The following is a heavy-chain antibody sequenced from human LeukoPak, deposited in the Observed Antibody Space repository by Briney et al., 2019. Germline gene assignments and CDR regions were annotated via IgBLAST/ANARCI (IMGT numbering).Heavy chain of an antibody. D-gene: IGHD3-10*01. V-gene: IGHV4-61*08. Sequence: SGPTLVNPTQTLTLTCTFSGFSLSTSGVGVGWIRQPPGKGLEWIGYIYYSGSTNYNPSLKSRVTISVDTSKNQFSLKLSSVTAADTAVYYCARVVKLWFGEFRGYFDYWGQGTLVTVSS. CDR3: ARVVKLWFGEFRGYFDY. CDR2: IYYSGST. J-gene: IGHJ4*02. CDR1: GFSLSTSGVG.